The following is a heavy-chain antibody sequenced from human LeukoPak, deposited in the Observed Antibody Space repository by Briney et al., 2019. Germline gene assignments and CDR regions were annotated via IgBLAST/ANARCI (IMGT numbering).Heavy chain of an antibody. J-gene: IGHJ4*02. D-gene: IGHD1-26*01. Sequence: SETLSLTCTVSGGSVSNYYWSWVRQPPGKGLEWIGYIYYSGTTSYNPSLKSRLTISVDTSKNQFSLKLGSVTAADTAVYYCARDLGSGKYYSYFDYWGQGTLVTVSS. CDR1: GGSVSNYY. V-gene: IGHV4-59*02. CDR3: ARDLGSGKYYSYFDY. CDR2: IYYSGTT.